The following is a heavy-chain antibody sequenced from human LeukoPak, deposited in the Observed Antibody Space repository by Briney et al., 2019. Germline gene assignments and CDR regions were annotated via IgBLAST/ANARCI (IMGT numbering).Heavy chain of an antibody. V-gene: IGHV3-48*04. D-gene: IGHD2-2*01. Sequence: GGSLRLSCAASGFTFSDYSMNWVRQAPGKGLEWISYVGISSGNTKYADSVKGRFTISGDNAKNSLYLQMNSLRVEDTAVYYCARDTKYAFDNWGQGTPVTVSS. CDR2: VGISSGNT. CDR3: ARDTKYAFDN. J-gene: IGHJ4*02. CDR1: GFTFSDYS.